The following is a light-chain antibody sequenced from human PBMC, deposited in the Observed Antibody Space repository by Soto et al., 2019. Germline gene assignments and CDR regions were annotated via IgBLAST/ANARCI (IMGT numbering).Light chain of an antibody. CDR1: SSDVGAYDY. CDR3: SSYTTSSPRV. V-gene: IGLV2-14*03. CDR2: EVS. Sequence: QSVLTQPASVSGSPGQSITISCTGTSSDVGAYDYVSWYQQHPDKAPKLMIYEVSNRPSGVSNRFSGSKSVNTATLTISGLQAEDEADYYCSSYTTSSPRVFRPVTKVTDL. J-gene: IGLJ1*01.